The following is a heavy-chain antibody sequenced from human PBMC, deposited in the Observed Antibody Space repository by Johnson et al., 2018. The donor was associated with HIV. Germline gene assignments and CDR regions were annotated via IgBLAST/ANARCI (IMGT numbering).Heavy chain of an antibody. D-gene: IGHD2-21*01. J-gene: IGHJ3*02. Sequence: VQLVESGGGLVQPGGSLRLSCAASGFTFSIYWMTWVRQAPGKGLEWVASIRQDGSEHYFVDSVKGRFTISRDNAKNSLYLQMNSLRVEDTAVYYCASSQGSGEGAFDIWGQGTMVTVSS. CDR3: ASSQGSGEGAFDI. CDR2: IRQDGSEH. V-gene: IGHV3-7*05. CDR1: GFTFSIYW.